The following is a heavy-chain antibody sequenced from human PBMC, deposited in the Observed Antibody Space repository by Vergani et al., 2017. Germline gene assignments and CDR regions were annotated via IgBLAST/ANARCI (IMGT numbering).Heavy chain of an antibody. CDR2: ISYDGSNK. Sequence: QVQLVESGGGVVQPGRSLRLSCAASGFTFSSYAMHWVRQAPGKGLEWVAVISYDGSNKYYADSVKGRFTISRDNSKNTLYLQMNSLRAEDTAVYYCARDPRLHYDILTGYYPLDYWGQGTLVT. V-gene: IGHV3-30-3*01. D-gene: IGHD3-9*01. CDR3: ARDPRLHYDILTGYYPLDY. J-gene: IGHJ4*02. CDR1: GFTFSSYA.